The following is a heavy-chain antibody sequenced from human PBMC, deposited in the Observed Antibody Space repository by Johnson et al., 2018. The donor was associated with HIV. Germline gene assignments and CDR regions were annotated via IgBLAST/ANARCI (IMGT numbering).Heavy chain of an antibody. CDR3: ARGRGYSSSNDAFDI. V-gene: IGHV3-30*04. J-gene: IGHJ3*02. Sequence: GLEWVAVISYDGSNKYYADSVKGRFTISRDNSKNTLYLQMNSLRAEDTAVYYCARGRGYSSSNDAFDIWGQGTMVTVSS. CDR2: ISYDGSNK. D-gene: IGHD6-13*01.